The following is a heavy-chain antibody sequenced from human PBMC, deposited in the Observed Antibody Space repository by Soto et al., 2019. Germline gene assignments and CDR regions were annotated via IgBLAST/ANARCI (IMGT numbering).Heavy chain of an antibody. V-gene: IGHV3-74*01. CDR3: VREHAPRNGMVATLVY. Sequence: GGSLRLSCAASGFSISNYWMHWVRQAPGKGLVWVSDITSDETPSGYADSVKGRFTISKDNAKNTVYLQMNSLRTEDTAVYYYVREHAPRNGMVATLVYWGQGSLVTVSS. CDR2: ITSDETPS. J-gene: IGHJ4*02. D-gene: IGHD2-15*01. CDR1: GFSISNYW.